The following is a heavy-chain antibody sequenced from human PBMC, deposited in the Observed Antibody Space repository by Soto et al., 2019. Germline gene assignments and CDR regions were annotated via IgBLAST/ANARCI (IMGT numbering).Heavy chain of an antibody. Sequence: GGSLRLSCASSGFAVSSKYMSLVRQAPGKGLEWVSVIYSGGSTYYADSVKGRFTISRDNSKNTMYLQMNSLRAEDTAVYYCARDGYSSGWFDAFDIWGQGTMVTVSS. J-gene: IGHJ3*02. CDR1: GFAVSSKY. CDR3: ARDGYSSGWFDAFDI. D-gene: IGHD6-19*01. V-gene: IGHV3-66*01. CDR2: IYSGGST.